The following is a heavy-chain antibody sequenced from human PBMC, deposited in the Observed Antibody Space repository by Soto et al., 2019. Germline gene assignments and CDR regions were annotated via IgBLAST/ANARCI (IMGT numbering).Heavy chain of an antibody. D-gene: IGHD1-7*01. Sequence: QIQLLQSGAEVKQPGASVKVSCKTSGYTFLNSGITWVRQAPGQGLARVGWINADTGNTTSAQKFQGRMTMTTDTPTITAYMELRSLRSDHTAVYYCARGRIELELRTMIWFAPWGQGPLVTVSS. CDR3: ARGRIELELRTMIWFAP. J-gene: IGHJ5*02. CDR2: INADTGNT. V-gene: IGHV1-18*01. CDR1: GYTFLNSG.